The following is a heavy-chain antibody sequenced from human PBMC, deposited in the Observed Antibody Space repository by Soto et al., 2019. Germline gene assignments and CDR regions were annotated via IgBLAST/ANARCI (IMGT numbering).Heavy chain of an antibody. V-gene: IGHV4-31*03. J-gene: IGHJ4*02. CDR2: IYYSGST. CDR3: ARDGTGTNAFDY. CDR1: GGSISSGGYY. D-gene: IGHD1-7*01. Sequence: QVQLQESGPGLVKPSQTLSLTCTVSGGSISSGGYYWSWIRQHPGKGLEWIGYIYYSGSTYYNPSLNSRVTISVDTSKNQFSLKLSSVPAADTAVYYGARDGTGTNAFDYWGQGTLVTVSS.